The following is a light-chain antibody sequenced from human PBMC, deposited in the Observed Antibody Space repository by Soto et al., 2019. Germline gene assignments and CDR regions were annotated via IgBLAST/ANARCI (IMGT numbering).Light chain of an antibody. V-gene: IGLV2-14*01. Sequence: QSALNQPASVAGSPGQSITISCTGTSSDVGGYNYVSWYQQHPGKAPKLMIYDVGNRPSGVSNRFSGSKSGNTASLTISGLQAEDEADYYCSSYTSSSTVVFGTETKVPVL. J-gene: IGLJ1*01. CDR3: SSYTSSSTVV. CDR2: DVG. CDR1: SSDVGGYNY.